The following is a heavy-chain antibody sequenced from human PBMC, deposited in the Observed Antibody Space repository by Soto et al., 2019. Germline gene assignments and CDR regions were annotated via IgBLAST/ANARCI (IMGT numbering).Heavy chain of an antibody. CDR1: GGSIINNYW. J-gene: IGHJ4*02. Sequence: SETLSLTCAVSGGSIINNYWWAWIRQSPGKGLVWIGSIYHSGTTFYNPSLESRVTISVDTSESRVALKLSSVNAADTAVYYCAKYRRTEAEGFTLDYWGRGTLVTVSS. V-gene: IGHV4-38-2*01. CDR3: AKYRRTEAEGFTLDY. D-gene: IGHD6-13*01. CDR2: IYHSGTT.